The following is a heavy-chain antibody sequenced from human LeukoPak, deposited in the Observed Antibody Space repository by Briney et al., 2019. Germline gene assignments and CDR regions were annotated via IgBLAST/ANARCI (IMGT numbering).Heavy chain of an antibody. CDR3: VRRSDCSTTSCYFYHGMDV. CDR2: IYSSGGT. J-gene: IGHJ6*02. Sequence: SETLSLTCTVSGGSISSRSHYWVWMRQPPGKGLEWIGSIYSSGGTCYRPSLESRVTVAVDTSKNQFSLTLTSVTAADTAVYYCVRRSDCSTTSCYFYHGMDVWGQGTTVTVSS. D-gene: IGHD2-2*01. V-gene: IGHV4-39*01. CDR1: GGSISSRSHY.